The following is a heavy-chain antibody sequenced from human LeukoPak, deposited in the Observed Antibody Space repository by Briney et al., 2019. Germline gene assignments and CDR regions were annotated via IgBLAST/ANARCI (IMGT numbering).Heavy chain of an antibody. V-gene: IGHV3-23*01. CDR3: AKGIAAAGPSFDY. Sequence: GGSLRLSCAASGFTFSSYAMSWVRQAPGKGLEWVSAISGGGSSTYYADSVTGRFTISRDNSKNTLYLQMTSLRAEDTAIYYCAKGIAAAGPSFDYWGQGTLVTVSS. J-gene: IGHJ4*02. CDR2: ISGGGSST. D-gene: IGHD6-13*01. CDR1: GFTFSSYA.